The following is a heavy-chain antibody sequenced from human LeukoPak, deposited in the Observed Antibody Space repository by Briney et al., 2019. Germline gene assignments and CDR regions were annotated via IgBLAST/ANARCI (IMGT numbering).Heavy chain of an antibody. CDR3: AELGITMIGGV. CDR2: ISSSGSTI. Sequence: GGSLRLSCAASGLTFSRYWMTWVRQVPGKGLEWVSYISSSGSTIYYADSVKGRFTISRDNAKNSLYLQMNSLRAEDTAVYYCAELGITMIGGVWGKGTTVTISS. V-gene: IGHV3-48*03. CDR1: GLTFSRYW. D-gene: IGHD3-10*02. J-gene: IGHJ6*04.